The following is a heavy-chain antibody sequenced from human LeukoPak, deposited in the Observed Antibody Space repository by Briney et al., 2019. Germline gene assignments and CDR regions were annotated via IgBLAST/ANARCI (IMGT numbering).Heavy chain of an antibody. CDR1: GFTVSSNY. J-gene: IGHJ4*02. V-gene: IGHV3-66*02. CDR2: VYSGGST. Sequence: PGGSLRLSCAASGFTVSSNYMSWVRQAPGKGLEWVSVVYSGGSTYYADSVKGRFTISRDNSKNTLYLQMNSLRAEDTAVYYCARDLITIFGVVDYWGQGTLVTVSS. CDR3: ARDLITIFGVVDY. D-gene: IGHD3-3*01.